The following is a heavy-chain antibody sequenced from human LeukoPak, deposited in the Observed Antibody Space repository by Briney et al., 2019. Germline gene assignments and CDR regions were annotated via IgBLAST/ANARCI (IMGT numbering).Heavy chain of an antibody. J-gene: IGHJ4*02. CDR1: GYTFTGYY. V-gene: IGHV1-2*02. CDR3: AREYCNSTSCHFDY. CDR2: INPNSGGT. Sequence: ASVKVSCKASGYTFTGYYMHWVRQAPGQGLEWMGWINPNSGGTNCAQKFQGRVTMTRDTSISTAYMELSRLRSDDTAVYYCAREYCNSTSCHFDYWGQGTLVTVSS. D-gene: IGHD2-2*01.